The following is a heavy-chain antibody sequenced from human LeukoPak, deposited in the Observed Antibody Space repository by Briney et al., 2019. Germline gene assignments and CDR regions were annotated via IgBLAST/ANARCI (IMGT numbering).Heavy chain of an antibody. CDR1: GGAFSGYY. CDR3: ARGSGSGSYYAH. V-gene: IGHV4-34*01. J-gene: IGHJ4*02. CDR2: INRSGDT. Sequence: SETLSLTCAVYGGAFSGYYGSWIRQPPGKGLDWIGEINRSGDTHYNPSLKSRVTISVDTSKNQFSLKLMSVTAADAAVYYCARGSGSGSYYAHWGQGTLVTVSS. D-gene: IGHD3-10*01.